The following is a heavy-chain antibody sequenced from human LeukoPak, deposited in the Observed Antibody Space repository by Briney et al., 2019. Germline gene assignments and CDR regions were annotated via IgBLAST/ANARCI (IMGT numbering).Heavy chain of an antibody. V-gene: IGHV3-23*01. CDR1: GFTFSSYA. CDR3: AKKGGDYVRAFDY. CDR2: ISGSGGST. D-gene: IGHD4-17*01. Sequence: GGSLRLSCAASGFTFSSYAMSWVRQAPGKGLEWVSAISGSGGSTYYADSVKGRFTISRDNSKNTPYLQMNSLRAEDTAVYYCAKKGGDYVRAFDYWGQGTLVTVSS. J-gene: IGHJ4*02.